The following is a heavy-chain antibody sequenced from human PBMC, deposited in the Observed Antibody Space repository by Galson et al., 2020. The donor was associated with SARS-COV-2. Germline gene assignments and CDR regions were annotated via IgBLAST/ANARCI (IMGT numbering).Heavy chain of an antibody. Sequence: ASVKVSCKVSGYTLSEDYMHWVRQTPGKGLEWMAGFDPEDGEPIYGQHFRGRVTLTEGTSADTAYMELSGLRSGDTAVYYCASSRWRSTFDMWGQGTMVAGSS. V-gene: IGHV1-24*01. CDR3: ASSRWRSTFDM. D-gene: IGHD2-2*01. CDR2: FDPEDGEP. CDR1: GYTLSEDY. J-gene: IGHJ3*02.